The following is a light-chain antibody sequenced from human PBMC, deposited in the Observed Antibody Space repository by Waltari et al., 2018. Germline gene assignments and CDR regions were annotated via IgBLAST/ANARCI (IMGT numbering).Light chain of an antibody. V-gene: IGKV2-30*02. CDR1: QSLVHSDGKTY. CDR2: QVS. J-gene: IGKJ3*01. CDR3: IQTTHRPFT. Sequence: DVVVTQSPLSLPITPGQPASISCRSSQSLVHSDGKTYLSWFQQKPGQPPRRLIYQVSNRDFGVPDRFGGSGAGTDFTLKISRLEAEDVGVYYCIQTTHRPFTFGPGTRLDIK.